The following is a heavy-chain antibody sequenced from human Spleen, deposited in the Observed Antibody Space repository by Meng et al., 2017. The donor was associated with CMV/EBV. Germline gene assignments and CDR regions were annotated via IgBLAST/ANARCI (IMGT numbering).Heavy chain of an antibody. CDR2: ISAYNGNT. D-gene: IGHD7-27*01. Sequence: SCTASGYTFTSYGISWVRQAPGQGLEWMGWISAYNGNTNYAQKLQGRVTMTTDTSTSTAYMELRSLRSDDTAVYYCASVASLGYFDYWGQGTLVTVSS. CDR3: ASVASLGYFDY. V-gene: IGHV1-18*01. J-gene: IGHJ4*02. CDR1: GYTFTSYG.